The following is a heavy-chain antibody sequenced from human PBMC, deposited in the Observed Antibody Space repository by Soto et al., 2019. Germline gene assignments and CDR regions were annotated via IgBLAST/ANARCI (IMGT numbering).Heavy chain of an antibody. CDR3: ARDKITGLFDY. CDR2: INHSGST. V-gene: IGHV4-59*12. J-gene: IGHJ4*02. CDR1: GGSISSYY. Sequence: SETLSLTCTVAGGSISSYYWSWIRQPPGKGLEWIGEINHSGSTNYNPSLKSRVTISVDTSKNQFSLKLTSVTAADTAVYYCARDKITGLFDYWGQGTLVTVSS. D-gene: IGHD2-8*02.